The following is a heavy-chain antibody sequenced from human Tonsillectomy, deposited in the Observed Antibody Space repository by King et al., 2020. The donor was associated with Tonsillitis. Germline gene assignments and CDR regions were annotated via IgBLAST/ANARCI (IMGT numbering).Heavy chain of an antibody. CDR2: ISGRGTKT. CDR1: GFRFSRYA. D-gene: IGHD3-3*02. J-gene: IGHJ4*02. V-gene: IGHV3-23*04. CDR3: AKDVLVDVPTDTDDPIWDH. Sequence: VQLVESGGDLVQRGGSLRLSCAVSGFRFSRYAMSWVRQPPGKGLEWVAAISGRGTKTDYANSVKGRFTISRDNSKNALYLQMNSLRVEDTAVYYCAKDVLVDVPTDTDDPIWDHWSQGTLVSVSS.